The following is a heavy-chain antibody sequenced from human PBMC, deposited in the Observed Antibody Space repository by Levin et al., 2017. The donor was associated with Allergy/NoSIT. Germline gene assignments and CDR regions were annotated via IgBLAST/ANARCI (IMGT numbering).Heavy chain of an antibody. CDR2: IKSKTDGGTA. CDR3: ATYYYGSGVHRYFVY. CDR1: GLTFSNAW. J-gene: IGHJ4*02. D-gene: IGHD3-10*01. Sequence: PGGSLRLSCAASGLTFSNAWMSWVRQAPGEGLEWVGRIKSKTDGGTADYAAPVKGRFTMSRDDSRNTLYLQMNSLKTEDTAVYYCATYYYGSGVHRYFVYWGLGTLVTVSS. V-gene: IGHV3-15*01.